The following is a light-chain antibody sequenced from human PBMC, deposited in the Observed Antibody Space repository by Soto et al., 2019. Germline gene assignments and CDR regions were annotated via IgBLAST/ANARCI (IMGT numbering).Light chain of an antibody. CDR2: GAS. Sequence: EIGLTQYTATLSLSPGERGTRSCRASQSVSSSYLAWYQQKPGQAPKLLTYGASSGATGIPDRFSGSGSGTDFTLTISRLEPEDFAVYYCQQYGSSPRTFGQGTKVDIK. J-gene: IGKJ1*01. CDR1: QSVSSSY. V-gene: IGKV3-20*01. CDR3: QQYGSSPRT.